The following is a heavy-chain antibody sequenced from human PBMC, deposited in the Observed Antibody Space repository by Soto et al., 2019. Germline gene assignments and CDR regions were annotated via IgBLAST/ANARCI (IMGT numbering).Heavy chain of an antibody. CDR3: ARGGYRGGSHKAGPFDY. J-gene: IGHJ4*02. Sequence: QVQLVQSGAEVKKPGSSVKVSCKASGGTFSSYAISWVRQAPGQGLEWMGGIIPIFGTANYAQKFQGRVTITANESTSTAYKELSSLISEDTAVYYCARGGYRGGSHKAGPFDYWGQGTLVTVSS. CDR1: GGTFSSYA. CDR2: IIPIFGTA. D-gene: IGHD1-26*01. V-gene: IGHV1-69*12.